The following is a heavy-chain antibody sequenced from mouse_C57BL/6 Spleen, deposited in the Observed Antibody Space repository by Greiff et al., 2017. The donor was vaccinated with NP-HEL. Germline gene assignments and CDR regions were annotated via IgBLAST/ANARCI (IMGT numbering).Heavy chain of an antibody. CDR3: ARDDYDVGPYYYAMDY. Sequence: VQLVESGPELVKPGASVKISCKASGYAFSSSWMNWVKQRPGKGLEWIGRIYPGDGDTNYNGKFKGKATLTADKSSSTAYMQLSSLTSEDSAVYFCARDDYDVGPYYYAMDYWGQGTSVTVSS. J-gene: IGHJ4*01. CDR1: GYAFSSSW. D-gene: IGHD2-4*01. CDR2: IYPGDGDT. V-gene: IGHV1-82*01.